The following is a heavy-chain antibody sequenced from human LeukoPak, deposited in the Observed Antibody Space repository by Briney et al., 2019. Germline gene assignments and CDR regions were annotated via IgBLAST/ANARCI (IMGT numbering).Heavy chain of an antibody. CDR1: GGSISSYY. V-gene: IGHV4-59*12. Sequence: SETLSLTCTVSGGSISSYYWSWIRQPPGKGLEWIGYIYYSGSTNYNPSLKSRVTISVDTSKNQFSLKLSSVTAADTAVYYCARASFRKYYYDSSGYYGYWGQGTLVTVSS. CDR2: IYYSGST. D-gene: IGHD3-22*01. CDR3: ARASFRKYYYDSSGYYGY. J-gene: IGHJ4*02.